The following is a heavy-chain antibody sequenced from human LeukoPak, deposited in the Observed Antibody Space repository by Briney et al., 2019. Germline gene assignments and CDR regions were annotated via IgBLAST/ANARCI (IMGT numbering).Heavy chain of an antibody. CDR2: IYYSGST. Sequence: SETLSLTCTVSGGSISSYYWSWIRQPPGKGLEWIGYIYYSGSTNYNPSLKSRVTISVDTSKNQFPLKLSSVTAADTAVYYCARDSFADYYYYMDVWGKGTTVTISS. CDR3: ARDSFADYYYYMDV. V-gene: IGHV4-59*12. J-gene: IGHJ6*03. CDR1: GGSISSYY.